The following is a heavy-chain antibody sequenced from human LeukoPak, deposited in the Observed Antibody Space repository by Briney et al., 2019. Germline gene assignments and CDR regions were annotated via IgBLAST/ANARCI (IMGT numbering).Heavy chain of an antibody. D-gene: IGHD5-12*01. CDR1: GYTLTELS. Sequence: ASVKVSCKVSGYTLTELSMHWVRQAPGKGLEWMGGFDPEDGETIYAQKFQGRVTMTEDTSTDTAYMELSSLRSEDTAVYYCATDSPKDVAARSYYYMDVWGKGTTFTVSS. J-gene: IGHJ6*03. CDR2: FDPEDGET. V-gene: IGHV1-24*01. CDR3: ATDSPKDVAARSYYYMDV.